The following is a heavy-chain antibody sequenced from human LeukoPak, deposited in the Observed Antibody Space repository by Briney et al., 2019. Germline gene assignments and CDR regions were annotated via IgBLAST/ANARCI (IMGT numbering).Heavy chain of an antibody. D-gene: IGHD4-17*01. CDR3: AREVHVGDYLYYMDV. CDR2: IYYSGST. Sequence: SETLSLTCTVSGGSISSHYWSWIRQPPGKGLEGIGYIYYSGSTNYNPSLKSRVTISVDTSKNQFSLKLSSVTAADTAVYYCAREVHVGDYLYYMDVWGKGTTVTVSS. CDR1: GGSISSHY. V-gene: IGHV4-59*11. J-gene: IGHJ6*03.